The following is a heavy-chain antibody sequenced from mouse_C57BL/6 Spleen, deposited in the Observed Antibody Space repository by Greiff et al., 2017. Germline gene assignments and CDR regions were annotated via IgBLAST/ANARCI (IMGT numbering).Heavy chain of an antibody. J-gene: IGHJ1*03. CDR3: TRGAYSNYGYFDV. CDR1: GYTFTSYW. V-gene: IGHV1-5*01. D-gene: IGHD2-5*01. CDR2: IYPGNSDT. Sequence: VQLKESGTVLARPGASVKMSCKTSGYTFTSYWMHWVKQRPGQGLEWIGAIYPGNSDTSYNQKFKGKAKLTAVTSASTAYMELSSLTNEDSAVYYCTRGAYSNYGYFDVWGTGTTVTVSS.